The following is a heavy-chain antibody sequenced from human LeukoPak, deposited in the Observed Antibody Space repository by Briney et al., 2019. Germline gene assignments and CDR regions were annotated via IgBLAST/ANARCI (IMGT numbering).Heavy chain of an antibody. Sequence: GGSLRLSCAASGFMFSRYEMNWVRQAPGKGLEWVSYISSSGSTIYYADSVKGRFTFSRDNAKNSLYLQMNSLRAEDTAVYYCARIGSVGATPSIGAFDIWGQGTMVTVSS. CDR2: ISSSGSTI. D-gene: IGHD1-26*01. J-gene: IGHJ3*02. CDR1: GFMFSRYE. V-gene: IGHV3-48*03. CDR3: ARIGSVGATPSIGAFDI.